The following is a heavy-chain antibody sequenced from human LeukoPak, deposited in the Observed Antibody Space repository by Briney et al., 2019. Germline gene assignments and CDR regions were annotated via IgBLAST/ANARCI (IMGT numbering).Heavy chain of an antibody. CDR2: ITGSSDYI. J-gene: IGHJ3*02. D-gene: IGHD7-27*01. V-gene: IGHV3-21*01. CDR3: ARDDPNWVDAFDS. Sequence: PGGSLRLSCAASGFTFSSYAMNWVRQAPGKGLEWVSCITGSSDYIEYAESVKGRFTISRDNAKNSLYLEMNSLKAEDTAVYYCARDDPNWVDAFDSWGQGTMVTVSS. CDR1: GFTFSSYA.